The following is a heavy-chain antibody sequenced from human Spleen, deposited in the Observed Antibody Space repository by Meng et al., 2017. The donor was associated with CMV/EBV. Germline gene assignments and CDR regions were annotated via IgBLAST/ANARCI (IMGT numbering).Heavy chain of an antibody. V-gene: IGHV4-61*01. Sequence: SETLSLTCTVSGGSVSSGSYYWSWIRQPPGKGLEWIGYIYYNGSTNYNPSLKSRVTISVDTSKNKFSLKLNSVTAADTAAYYCARDRAYSSSSTKYYYYYGMDVWGQGTTVTVSS. CDR3: ARDRAYSSSSTKYYYYYGMDV. CDR2: IYYNGST. CDR1: GGSVSSGSYY. D-gene: IGHD6-13*01. J-gene: IGHJ6*02.